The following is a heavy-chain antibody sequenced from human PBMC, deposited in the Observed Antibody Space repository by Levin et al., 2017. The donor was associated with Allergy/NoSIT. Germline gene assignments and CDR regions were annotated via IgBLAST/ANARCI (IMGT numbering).Heavy chain of an antibody. CDR1: GGSVSSGTYY. D-gene: IGHD6-19*01. V-gene: IGHV4-61*01. J-gene: IGHJ6*02. CDR2: INYRGGT. CDR3: ARNRIIVAGGKDYYYGMDG. Sequence: SQTLSLTCTVSGGSVSSGTYYWSWIRQPPGKGLEWIGYINYRGGTNYNPSLKSRVTISVDTSKNEFSLKLTSVTAADTAVYYCARNRIIVAGGKDYYYGMDGWGQGTTVTVSS.